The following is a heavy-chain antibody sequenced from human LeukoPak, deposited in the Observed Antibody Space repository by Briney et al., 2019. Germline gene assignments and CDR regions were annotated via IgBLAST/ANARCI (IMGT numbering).Heavy chain of an antibody. J-gene: IGHJ4*02. V-gene: IGHV4-30-4*01. D-gene: IGHD4-17*01. CDR3: AKYGDYPFDY. Sequence: SQTLSLTCTVYGGSISNGDYYWSWIRQPPGKSLEWIGYIYYSGSAYYNPSLQSRVTISVDTSKNQFSLKLSSVTAADTAVYYCAKYGDYPFDYWGQGTLVTVSS. CDR2: IYYSGSA. CDR1: GGSISNGDYY.